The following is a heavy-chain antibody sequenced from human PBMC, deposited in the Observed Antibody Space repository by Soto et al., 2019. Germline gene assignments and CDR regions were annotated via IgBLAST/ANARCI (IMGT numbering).Heavy chain of an antibody. V-gene: IGHV5-51*01. CDR2: IFPSDSDT. D-gene: IGHD3-22*01. Sequence: PGESLKISCRTSVYKFTSSWIAWVRQMPGKGLEWMGIIFPSDSDTRYSPSFQGQVTISADRSTSTVFLQWASLKASGTAVYFCARKDKSGYFNWFDPWGQGTLVTVSS. CDR3: ARKDKSGYFNWFDP. CDR1: VYKFTSSW. J-gene: IGHJ5*02.